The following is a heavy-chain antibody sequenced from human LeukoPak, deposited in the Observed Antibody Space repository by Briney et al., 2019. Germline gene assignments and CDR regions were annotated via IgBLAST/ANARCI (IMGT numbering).Heavy chain of an antibody. CDR1: GYTFTSYD. CDR3: ARGYCSSTSCSSWFDP. J-gene: IGHJ5*02. D-gene: IGHD2-2*01. CDR2: MSPNSGNT. V-gene: IGHV1-8*01. Sequence: ASVKVSCKASGYTFTSYDINWVRQATGQGLEWMGWMSPNSGNTGYAQKFQGRVTMTRNTSISTAYMELSSLRSEDTAVYYCARGYCSSTSCSSWFDPWGQGTLATVSS.